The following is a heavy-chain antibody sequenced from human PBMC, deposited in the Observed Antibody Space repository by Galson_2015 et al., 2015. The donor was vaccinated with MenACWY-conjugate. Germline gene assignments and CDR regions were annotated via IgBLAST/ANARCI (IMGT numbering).Heavy chain of an antibody. CDR3: ARSGLRGYSPYNWFDP. Sequence: SVKVSCKASGYTFTSYYMHWVRQAPGQGLEWMGIINPSGGSTSYAQKFQGRVTMTRDTSTSTVYMELSSLRSEDTAVYYCARSGLRGYSPYNWFDPWGQGTLVAVSS. V-gene: IGHV1-46*01. D-gene: IGHD4-17*01. J-gene: IGHJ5*02. CDR1: GYTFTSYY. CDR2: INPSGGST.